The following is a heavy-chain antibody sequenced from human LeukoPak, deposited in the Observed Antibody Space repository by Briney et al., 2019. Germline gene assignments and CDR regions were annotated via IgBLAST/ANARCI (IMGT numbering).Heavy chain of an antibody. D-gene: IGHD3-10*01. J-gene: IGHJ4*02. CDR1: GITLSNYG. Sequence: GGSLRLSCAVSGITLSNYGMSWVRRAPGKGLEWVAGLSGSGGGTNYADSVQGRFTISRDNPKNTLYLQMNSLRAEDTAVYFCAKRGVVIRVFLVGFHKEAYYFDSWGQGALVTVSS. CDR2: LSGSGGGT. CDR3: AKRGVVIRVFLVGFHKEAYYFDS. V-gene: IGHV3-23*01.